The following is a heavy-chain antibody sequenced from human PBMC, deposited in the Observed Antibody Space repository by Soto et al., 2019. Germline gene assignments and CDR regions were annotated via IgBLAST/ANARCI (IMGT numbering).Heavy chain of an antibody. CDR1: GFTFKNTW. J-gene: IGHJ2*01. V-gene: IGHV3-15*01. CDR2: IKRRTEGGTT. CDR3: TTLYSETDNRNWYFHV. D-gene: IGHD5-12*01. Sequence: EVQLVESGGGWVKPGGSLRLSCVGSGFTFKNTWMSWVRQAPGKGPEWVGRIKRRTEGGTTDYAASVKGRFTISRDDSKNTMYLWMNSLKTEDTAFYYCTTLYSETDNRNWYFHVWGRGTLVTVSS.